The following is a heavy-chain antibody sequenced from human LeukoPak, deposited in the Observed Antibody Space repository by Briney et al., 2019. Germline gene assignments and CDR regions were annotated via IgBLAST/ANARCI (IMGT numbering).Heavy chain of an antibody. CDR2: IYYSGST. D-gene: IGHD2-2*01. V-gene: IGHV4-31*03. CDR1: GGSIKGGGFF. Sequence: SQTLSLTCSVSGGSIKGGGFFWNWVRQHPGKGLEWIGYIYYSGSTSYNPSVKSRVTIYVDKSKNQFYLKLSSVTAEYTAVYYCARDYRHCSDTRCYDAFDIWGKGTMVTVSS. CDR3: ARDYRHCSDTRCYDAFDI. J-gene: IGHJ3*02.